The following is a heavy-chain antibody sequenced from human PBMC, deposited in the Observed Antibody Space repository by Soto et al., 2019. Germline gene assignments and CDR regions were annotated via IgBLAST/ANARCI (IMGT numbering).Heavy chain of an antibody. Sequence: ASVKVSCKASGYTFTSTWMHWVRQAPGQGLEWMGIINPSGGSTSYAQKFQGRVAMTRDTSTSTVYMELSSLRSDDTAVYYCARGVGSGTYYNQYNWFDPWGQGTLVTVSS. CDR3: ARGVGSGTYYNQYNWFDP. V-gene: IGHV1-46*01. J-gene: IGHJ5*02. CDR1: GYTFTSTW. D-gene: IGHD3-10*01. CDR2: INPSGGST.